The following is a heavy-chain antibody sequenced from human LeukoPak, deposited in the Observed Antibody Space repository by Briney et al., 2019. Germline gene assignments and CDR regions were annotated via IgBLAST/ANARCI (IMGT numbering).Heavy chain of an antibody. Sequence: GGSLRLSCAASGFTFSSYAMSWVRQAPGKGLEWVANIKQDGSEKYYVDSVKGRFTISRDNAKNSLYLQMNSLRAEDTAVYYCARDNVDTAAHYYYYGMDVWGQGTTVTVSS. J-gene: IGHJ6*02. D-gene: IGHD5-18*01. V-gene: IGHV3-7*03. CDR2: IKQDGSEK. CDR3: ARDNVDTAAHYYYYGMDV. CDR1: GFTFSSYA.